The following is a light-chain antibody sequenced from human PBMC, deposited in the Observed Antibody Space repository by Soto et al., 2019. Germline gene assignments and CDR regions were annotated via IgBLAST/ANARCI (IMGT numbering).Light chain of an antibody. CDR3: QAWDSSFHVV. V-gene: IGLV3-1*01. CDR2: QDS. Sequence: SYELTQPPSVSVSPGQTASITCSGDKLGDKYACWYQQKPGQSPVLVIYQDSKRPSGIPERFSGSNCGNTATLTISGTQAMDEADYYCQAWDSSFHVVFGGGTKLTVL. J-gene: IGLJ2*01. CDR1: KLGDKY.